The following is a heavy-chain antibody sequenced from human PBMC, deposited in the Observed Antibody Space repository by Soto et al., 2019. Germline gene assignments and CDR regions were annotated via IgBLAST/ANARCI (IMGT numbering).Heavy chain of an antibody. V-gene: IGHV3-30-3*01. Sequence: PGGALRLSCAASGFTFSRYAMHWVRPAPGKGLEWVAVISYDGSNKYYADSVKGRFTISRDNSKNTLYLQMNSLRAEDTAVYYCAREVPPASYFDYWGQGTLVTVSS. CDR3: AREVPPASYFDY. J-gene: IGHJ4*02. CDR2: ISYDGSNK. D-gene: IGHD2-2*01. CDR1: GFTFSRYA.